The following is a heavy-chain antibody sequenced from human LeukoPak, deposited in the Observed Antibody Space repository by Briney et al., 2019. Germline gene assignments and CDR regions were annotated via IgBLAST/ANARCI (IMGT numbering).Heavy chain of an antibody. CDR3: ARSYYYDSSGYPNIDY. CDR1: GFTFSSYS. Sequence: GGSLRLSCAASGFTFSSYSMNWVRQAPGKGLEWVSSISSSSSYIYYADSVKGRFTISRDNAKNSLYPQMNSLRAEDTAVYYCARSYYYDSSGYPNIDYWGQGTLVTVSS. J-gene: IGHJ4*02. D-gene: IGHD3-22*01. CDR2: ISSSSSYI. V-gene: IGHV3-21*01.